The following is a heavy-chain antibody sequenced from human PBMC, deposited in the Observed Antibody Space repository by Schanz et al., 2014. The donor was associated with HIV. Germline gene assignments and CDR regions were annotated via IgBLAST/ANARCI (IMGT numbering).Heavy chain of an antibody. V-gene: IGHV1-18*01. Sequence: QVQLVLSGAEVKRPGASVKVSCKASGYTFTSYGITWVRQAPGQGLEWMGWISTYNGNTIYAQKFQGRVTMTTDTSTSTAYMELRSLRSDDTAVYYCAGSQYKFGSYYFVAWDQGTLVTVSS. CDR3: AGSQYKFGSYYFVA. CDR2: ISTYNGNT. CDR1: GYTFTSYG. D-gene: IGHD3-10*01. J-gene: IGHJ4*02.